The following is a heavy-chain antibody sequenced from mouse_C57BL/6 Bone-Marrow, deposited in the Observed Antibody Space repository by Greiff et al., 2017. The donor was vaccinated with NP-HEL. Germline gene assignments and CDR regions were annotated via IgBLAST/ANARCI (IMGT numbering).Heavy chain of an antibody. J-gene: IGHJ2*01. CDR2: IYPSDSET. Sequence: QVQLQQSGAELVRPGSSVKLSCKASGYTFTSYWMDWVKQRPGQGLEWIGNIYPSDSETHYNQKFKDKATLTVDKSSSPAYLQLSHLTSEDSAVYYCERGGVGRYFDYWGQGTTLTVSS. CDR1: GYTFTSYW. D-gene: IGHD1-1*02. V-gene: IGHV1-61*01. CDR3: ERGGVGRYFDY.